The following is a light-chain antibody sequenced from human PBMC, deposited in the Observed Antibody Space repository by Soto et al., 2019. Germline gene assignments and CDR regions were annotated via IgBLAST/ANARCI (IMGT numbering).Light chain of an antibody. J-gene: IGKJ1*01. CDR2: GTS. V-gene: IGKV3-20*01. Sequence: EIVLTQSPGTLSLSPGERATLSCRASQSVNSNYLAWCQQKPGQSPRVLMYGTSNRATGIPDRFSGSGSGTDFTLTISRLEPEDFAVYYCQQYDESFRTFGQGTKVEIK. CDR1: QSVNSNY. CDR3: QQYDESFRT.